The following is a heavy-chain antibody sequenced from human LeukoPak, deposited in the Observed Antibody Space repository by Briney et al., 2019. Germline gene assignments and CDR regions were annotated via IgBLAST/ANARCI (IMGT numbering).Heavy chain of an antibody. D-gene: IGHD2-15*01. J-gene: IGHJ5*02. Sequence: GESLKISCKGSGYSFPTFWIGWVRQMPGKGLEWMGIIYPDDSNTRYSPSFQGQVTFSADKSINTAYLQWSSLKASDTAIYHCARLGEDLAVGVAGYWFDPWGQGTLVTVSS. CDR2: IYPDDSNT. V-gene: IGHV5-51*01. CDR3: ARLGEDLAVGVAGYWFDP. CDR1: GYSFPTFW.